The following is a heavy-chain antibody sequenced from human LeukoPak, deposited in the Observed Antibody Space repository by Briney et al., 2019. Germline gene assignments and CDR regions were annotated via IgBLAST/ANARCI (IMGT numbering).Heavy chain of an antibody. CDR1: GFTVSGNY. V-gene: IGHV3-53*01. J-gene: IGHJ4*02. D-gene: IGHD7-27*01. CDR2: IYSGGST. CDR3: ARSSGPDAPGY. Sequence: GGSLRLSCAASGFTVSGNYMSWVRQAPGKGLEWVSIIYSGGSTSYADSVKGRFTISRDNSKNTLYLQMNSLRAEDTAVYYCARSSGPDAPGYWGQGTLVTVSS.